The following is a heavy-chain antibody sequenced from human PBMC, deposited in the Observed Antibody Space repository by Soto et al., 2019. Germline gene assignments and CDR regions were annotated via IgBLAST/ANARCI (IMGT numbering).Heavy chain of an antibody. Sequence: QVQLVESGGGVVQPGRSLRLSCAASGFPFSDYGIHWVGQAPGKGLECVAVLSSDGSNEYYADSVKGRFTISRDNSKNTVSLQMNSLTTEDSASYYCAKQISPYCSRVTCYDLYFYYAMDVWGQGTTVTVSS. V-gene: IGHV3-30*18. D-gene: IGHD2-2*01. CDR1: GFPFSDYG. CDR3: AKQISPYCSRVTCYDLYFYYAMDV. J-gene: IGHJ6*02. CDR2: LSSDGSNE.